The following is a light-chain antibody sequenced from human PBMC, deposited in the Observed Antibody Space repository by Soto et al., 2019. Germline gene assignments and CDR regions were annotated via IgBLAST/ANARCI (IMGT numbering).Light chain of an antibody. Sequence: EIVLTQSPGTLSLSPGERATLSCSSIHIVSSSYLAWYQQKPGQAPRLLIYCASSRATGIPDRFSGSGSGTDFTLTISRLEPEDFAVYYCQQYGSSPRITFGQGTRLEIK. CDR3: QQYGSSPRIT. J-gene: IGKJ5*01. CDR1: HIVSSSY. CDR2: CAS. V-gene: IGKV3-20*01.